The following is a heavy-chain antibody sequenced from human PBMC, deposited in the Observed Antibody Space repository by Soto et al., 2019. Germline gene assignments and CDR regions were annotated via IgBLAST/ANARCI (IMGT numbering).Heavy chain of an antibody. CDR3: TRWNGYGDL. CDR1: GFSFSTYG. J-gene: IGHJ5*02. CDR2: VSGGSGVT. D-gene: IGHD1-1*01. Sequence: EMQLLESGGGFVQPGGSLRLSCVVSGFSFSTYGVTWVRQAPGKGLEWVCGVSGGSGVTHYTDSVKGRFTISGDDSKNTVYLQMHSLRGEDTAVYYCTRWNGYGDLWGQGTLVTVSS. V-gene: IGHV3-23*01.